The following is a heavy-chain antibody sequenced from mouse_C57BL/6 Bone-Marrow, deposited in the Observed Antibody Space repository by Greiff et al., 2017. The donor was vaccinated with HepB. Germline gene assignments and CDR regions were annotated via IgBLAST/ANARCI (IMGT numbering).Heavy chain of an antibody. V-gene: IGHV1-81*01. CDR1: GYTFTSYG. D-gene: IGHD1-2*01. J-gene: IGHJ2*01. CDR3: ARSGYYGLYFDY. CDR2: IYPRSGNT. Sequence: VHLVESGAELARPGASVKLSCKASGYTFTSYGISWVKQRTGQGLEWIGEIYPRSGNTYYNEKFKGKATLTADKSSSTAYMELRSLTSEDSAVYFCARSGYYGLYFDYWGQGTTLTVSS.